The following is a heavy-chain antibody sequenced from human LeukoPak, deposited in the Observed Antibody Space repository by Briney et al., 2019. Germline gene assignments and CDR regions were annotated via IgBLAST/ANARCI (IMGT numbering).Heavy chain of an antibody. Sequence: SETLSLTCTVSPGSTRRYEWSSVRQPPGKGLEWIAYIYHTGSANYNPSLKGRVTMSVDTSKNQFSLKLSSMTAADTAVYYCARHFGDDYGRSFDSCGQGTLVTVSS. D-gene: IGHD4-17*01. J-gene: IGHJ4*02. CDR3: ARHFGDDYGRSFDS. V-gene: IGHV4-59*08. CDR2: IYHTGSA. CDR1: PGSTRRYE.